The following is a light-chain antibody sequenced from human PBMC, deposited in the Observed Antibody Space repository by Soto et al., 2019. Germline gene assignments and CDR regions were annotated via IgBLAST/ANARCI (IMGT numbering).Light chain of an antibody. CDR3: QQSYGTPYT. Sequence: DIQMTQSPSSLSASVGDRATITCRASQSISIYLNWYQQKPGKAPKLLMYAASSLQSGVPSRFSGSGSGTDFTLTISSLQPEDFATYYCQQSYGTPYTFGQGTKLEIK. J-gene: IGKJ2*01. CDR1: QSISIY. V-gene: IGKV1-39*01. CDR2: AAS.